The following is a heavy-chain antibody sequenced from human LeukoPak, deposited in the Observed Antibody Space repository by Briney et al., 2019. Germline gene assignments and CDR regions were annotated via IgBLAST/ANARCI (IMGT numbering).Heavy chain of an antibody. Sequence: PETLCLSCTVSGFSLSSGYFWGWIRPPPGKGLEWIGIIYHSGSTYYTPSLKSRVTISEDKSKNQFSLELSCVTSADTVVYDCARVGYCTNGVCYEWPGTYFDYWGQGTLVTVSS. J-gene: IGHJ4*02. D-gene: IGHD2-8*01. CDR3: ARVGYCTNGVCYEWPGTYFDY. CDR1: GFSLSSGYF. V-gene: IGHV4-38-2*02. CDR2: IYHSGST.